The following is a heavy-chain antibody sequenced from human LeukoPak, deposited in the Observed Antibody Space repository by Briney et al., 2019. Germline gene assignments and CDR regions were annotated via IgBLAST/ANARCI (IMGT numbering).Heavy chain of an antibody. V-gene: IGHV4-30-2*01. D-gene: IGHD3-22*01. CDR1: GGSISSGGYY. CDR3: ARHQAYGSSGDL. J-gene: IGHJ6*02. Sequence: PSETLSLTCTVSGGSISSGGYYWSWIRQPPGKGLEWIGYIYHSGSTYYNPSLKSRVTISVDRSKNQFSLKLSSVTAADTAVYYCARHQAYGSSGDLWGQGTTVTVSS. CDR2: IYHSGST.